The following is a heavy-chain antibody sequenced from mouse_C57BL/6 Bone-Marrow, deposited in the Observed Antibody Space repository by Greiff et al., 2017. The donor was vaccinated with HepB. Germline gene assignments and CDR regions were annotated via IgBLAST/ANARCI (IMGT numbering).Heavy chain of an antibody. V-gene: IGHV1-59*01. CDR3: ARYPYDYDGGSY. Sequence: QVQLQQPGAELVRPGTSVKLSCKASGYTFTSYWMHWVKQRPGQGLEWIGVIDPSDSYTNYNQKFKGKATLTVDTSSSTAYMQLSSLTSEDSAVYYCARYPYDYDGGSYWGQGTLVTVSA. D-gene: IGHD2-4*01. CDR2: IDPSDSYT. CDR1: GYTFTSYW. J-gene: IGHJ3*01.